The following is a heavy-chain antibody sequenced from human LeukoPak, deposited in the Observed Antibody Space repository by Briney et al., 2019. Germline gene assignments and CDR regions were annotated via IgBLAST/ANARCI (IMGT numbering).Heavy chain of an antibody. D-gene: IGHD3-16*01. CDR2: MNPNSGNT. CDR1: GYTFTSYD. Sequence: ASVKVSCKASGYTFTSYDINWVRQATGQGLEWMGWMNPNSGNTGYAQKFQGRVTMTRNTSTSTAYMELSSLRSEDTAVYYCVRGGSRGGAVDYWGQGTLVTVSS. J-gene: IGHJ4*02. CDR3: VRGGSRGGAVDY. V-gene: IGHV1-8*01.